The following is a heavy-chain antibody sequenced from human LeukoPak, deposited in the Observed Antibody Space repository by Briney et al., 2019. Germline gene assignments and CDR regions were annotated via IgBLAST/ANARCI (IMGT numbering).Heavy chain of an antibody. CDR2: IYHSGST. CDR1: GYSISSGYY. Sequence: KPSETLSLTCAVSGYSISSGYYWGWIRQPPGKGLEWIGSIYHSGSTYYNPSLKSRVTISVDTSKNQFSLKLSSVTAADTAVYYCATLGDIVVEVAATPVAFDIWGQGTMVTVSS. CDR3: ATLGDIVVEVAATPVAFDI. J-gene: IGHJ3*02. V-gene: IGHV4-38-2*01. D-gene: IGHD2-15*01.